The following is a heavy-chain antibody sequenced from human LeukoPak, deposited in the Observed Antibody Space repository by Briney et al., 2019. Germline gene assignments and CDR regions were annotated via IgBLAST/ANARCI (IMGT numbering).Heavy chain of an antibody. Sequence: GGSLRLSCAASGFTFSSYAMSWVRQAPGKGLEWVSAISGSGGSTYYADSVKGRFTISRDNSKNTLYLQMNSLRAEDTAVYYCAKDPPYYYDSSGYGGGAFDIWGQGTMVTVSS. D-gene: IGHD3-22*01. CDR3: AKDPPYYYDSSGYGGGAFDI. V-gene: IGHV3-23*01. CDR2: ISGSGGST. J-gene: IGHJ3*02. CDR1: GFTFSSYA.